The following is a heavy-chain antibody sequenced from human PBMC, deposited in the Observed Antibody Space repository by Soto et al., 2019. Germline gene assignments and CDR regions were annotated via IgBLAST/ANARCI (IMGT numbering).Heavy chain of an antibody. J-gene: IGHJ4*02. V-gene: IGHV4-39*01. Sequence: PSETLSLTCIVSGGFISTTSYYWGWIRQPPGKGLEWTGSTHSSGGSYYNPSLNNRLSISVDTSKNQVSLKLTSLTAAETAVYYFAGLPYYYDSSGYYPYFDYWGQGTLVTVSS. D-gene: IGHD3-22*01. CDR2: THSSGGS. CDR3: AGLPYYYDSSGYYPYFDY. CDR1: GGFISTTSYY.